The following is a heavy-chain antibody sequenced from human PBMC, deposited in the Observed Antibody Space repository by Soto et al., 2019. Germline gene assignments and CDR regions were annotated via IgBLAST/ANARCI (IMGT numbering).Heavy chain of an antibody. J-gene: IGHJ5*02. Sequence: ASVKVSCKASGFTFTSSAVQWVRQARGQRLEWIGWIVVGSGNTNYAQKFQERVTITRDMSTSTAYMELSSLRSEDTAVYYCAADYSNQGYNWFAPWGQGTLVTVSS. CDR1: GFTFTSSA. D-gene: IGHD4-4*01. V-gene: IGHV1-58*01. CDR3: AADYSNQGYNWFAP. CDR2: IVVGSGNT.